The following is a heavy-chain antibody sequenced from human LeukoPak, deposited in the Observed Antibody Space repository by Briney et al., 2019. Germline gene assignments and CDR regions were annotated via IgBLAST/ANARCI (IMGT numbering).Heavy chain of an antibody. V-gene: IGHV1-18*01. Sequence: ASVKVSCKASGYTFTSYGISWVRQAPGQGLEWMGWISAYNGNTNYAQKLQGRVTLTTDTSTSTAYMDLRSLRSDDTAVYYCARTRPTVQGWGFDYWGQGTLVTVSS. CDR2: ISAYNGNT. D-gene: IGHD3-10*01. CDR1: GYTFTSYG. J-gene: IGHJ4*02. CDR3: ARTRPTVQGWGFDY.